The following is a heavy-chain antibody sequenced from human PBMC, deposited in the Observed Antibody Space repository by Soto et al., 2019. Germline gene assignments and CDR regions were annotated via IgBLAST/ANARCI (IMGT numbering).Heavy chain of an antibody. V-gene: IGHV1-18*01. Sequence: QIHLVQSGGEVKKPGASVKVSCKTSGYTFTTYGISWVRQAPGQGLEWMGWITPFNDNTNYAQNLQGRVTMTTDTSTNTAYLELRSQTSDDTAVYHCARTDKGDYVPPLDNWGQGTLVTVSS. CDR2: ITPFNDNT. J-gene: IGHJ4*02. CDR1: GYTFTTYG. D-gene: IGHD4-17*01. CDR3: ARTDKGDYVPPLDN.